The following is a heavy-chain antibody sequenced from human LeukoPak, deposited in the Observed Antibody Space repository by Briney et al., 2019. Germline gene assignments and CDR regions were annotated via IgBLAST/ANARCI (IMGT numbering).Heavy chain of an antibody. CDR1: GFTFDDYG. J-gene: IGHJ4*02. Sequence: GGSLRLSCAASGFTFDDYGMSWVRQAPGKGLEWVSSINWNGGSTGYADSVKGRFTISRDNAKNSLYLQMNSLRAEDTAVYYCARLQRQLVVDYWGQGTLVTVSS. D-gene: IGHD6-13*01. CDR3: ARLQRQLVVDY. CDR2: INWNGGST. V-gene: IGHV3-20*04.